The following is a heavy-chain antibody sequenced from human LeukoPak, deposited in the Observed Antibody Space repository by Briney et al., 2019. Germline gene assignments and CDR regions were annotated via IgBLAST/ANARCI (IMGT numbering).Heavy chain of an antibody. Sequence: SETLSLTCTVSGGSISSYYWSWIRQPPGKGLEWIGYIYYSGSTNYNPSLKSRVTISVDTSKNQFSLKLSSVTAADTAVYYCARDSPGGNINFDYWGQGTLVTVSS. CDR3: ARDSPGGNINFDY. D-gene: IGHD4-23*01. CDR1: GGSISSYY. CDR2: IYYSGST. V-gene: IGHV4-59*01. J-gene: IGHJ4*02.